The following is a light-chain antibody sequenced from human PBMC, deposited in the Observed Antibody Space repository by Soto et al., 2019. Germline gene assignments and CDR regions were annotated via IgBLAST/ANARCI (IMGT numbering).Light chain of an antibody. J-gene: IGKJ1*01. CDR2: GAS. CDR1: QSVSSN. V-gene: IGKV3-15*01. Sequence: ERASLYCRASQSVSSNLAWYQQKPGQAPRLLIYGASTSATGVPARFRGSGAGTDFTLTIRAQQSKDFADYYFQHYNNGTPWTFGQGTKVE. CDR3: QHYNNGTPWT.